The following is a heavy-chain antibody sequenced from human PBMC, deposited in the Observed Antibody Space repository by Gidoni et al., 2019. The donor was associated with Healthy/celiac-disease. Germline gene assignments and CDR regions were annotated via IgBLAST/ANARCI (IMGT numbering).Heavy chain of an antibody. CDR1: GGSISSSSYY. CDR3: ARHQSGVDP. Sequence: QLQLQESGPGLVKPSETLSLTCTVPGGSISSSSYYWGWIRQPPGKGLEWIGSIYYSGSTYYNPSLKSRVTISVDTSKNQFALKLSSVTAADTAVYYCARHQSGVDPWGQGTLVTVSA. CDR2: IYYSGST. V-gene: IGHV4-39*01. J-gene: IGHJ5*02.